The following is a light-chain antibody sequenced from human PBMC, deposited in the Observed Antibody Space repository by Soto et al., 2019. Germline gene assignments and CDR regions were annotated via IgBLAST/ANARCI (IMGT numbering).Light chain of an antibody. CDR2: LSSDGSH. CDR3: QTWDTGARVV. J-gene: IGLJ2*01. V-gene: IGLV4-69*01. CDR1: SGHSSYA. Sequence: QPVLTQSPSASASLGALVKLTCTLSSGHSSYAIAWHQQQPEKGPRYLMKLSSDGSHSKGDGIPDRFSGSSSGAERYLTISSLQSEDEADYYCQTWDTGARVVFGGGTKLTVL.